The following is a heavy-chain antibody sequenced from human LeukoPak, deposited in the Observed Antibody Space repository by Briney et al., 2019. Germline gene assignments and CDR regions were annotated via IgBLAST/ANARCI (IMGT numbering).Heavy chain of an antibody. V-gene: IGHV3-21*04. CDR2: ISSSSSYI. D-gene: IGHD1-26*01. CDR1: GFTFSSYS. J-gene: IGHJ4*02. CDR3: ARERSGSYSDY. Sequence: PGGSLRLSCAASGFTFSSYSMNWVRQAPGKGLEWVSSISSSSSYIYYADSVKGRFTISRDNAKNSLYLQINSLRAEDTAVYYCARERSGSYSDYWGQGTLVTVSS.